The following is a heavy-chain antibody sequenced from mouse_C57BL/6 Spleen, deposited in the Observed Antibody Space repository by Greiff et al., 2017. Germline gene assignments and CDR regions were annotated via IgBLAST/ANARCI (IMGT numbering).Heavy chain of an antibody. Sequence: VQLQQSGAELVRPGASVKLSCKASGYTFTDYYINWVKQRPGQGLEWIARIYPGSGNTYYNEKFKGKATLTAEKSSSTAYMQLSSLTSEDSAVYFCARKGGSLYYFDYWGQGTTLTVSS. J-gene: IGHJ2*01. CDR1: GYTFTDYY. V-gene: IGHV1-76*01. D-gene: IGHD1-1*02. CDR2: IYPGSGNT. CDR3: ARKGGSLYYFDY.